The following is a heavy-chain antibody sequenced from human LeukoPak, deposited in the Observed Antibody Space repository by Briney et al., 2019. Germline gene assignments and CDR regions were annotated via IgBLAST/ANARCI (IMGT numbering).Heavy chain of an antibody. V-gene: IGHV1-18*01. D-gene: IGHD3-22*01. CDR2: ISAYNGNT. J-gene: IGHJ4*02. Sequence: ASVKVSCKASGYTFTSYGISWVRQAPGQGLEWMGWISAYNGNTNYAQKLQGRVTMTTDTSTSTAYMELRSLRSDDTAVYYCARDRTGMRDYYDSSGYADYWGQGTLVTVSS. CDR3: ARDRTGMRDYYDSSGYADY. CDR1: GYTFTSYG.